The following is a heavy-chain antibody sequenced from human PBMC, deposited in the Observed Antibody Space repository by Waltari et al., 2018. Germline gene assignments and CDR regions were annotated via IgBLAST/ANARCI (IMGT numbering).Heavy chain of an antibody. D-gene: IGHD1-26*01. Sequence: EAQLVQSGAEVKKPGESLKISCKGSGYRFSDYWIGWVRQMPGKGLEWMGIIYPCDSNTIYSPSCQGQVTMSADKSISTAYLQWSSLKASDTAIYYCARFSGPLLAHNWFDPWGQGTLVTVSS. J-gene: IGHJ5*02. V-gene: IGHV5-51*01. CDR2: IYPCDSNT. CDR1: GYRFSDYW. CDR3: ARFSGPLLAHNWFDP.